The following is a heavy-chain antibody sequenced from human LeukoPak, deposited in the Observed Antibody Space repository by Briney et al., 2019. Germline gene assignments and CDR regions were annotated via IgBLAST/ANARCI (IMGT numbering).Heavy chain of an antibody. CDR1: GFTFSTYG. D-gene: IGHD1-14*01. V-gene: IGHV3-7*05. J-gene: IGHJ4*02. CDR2: INQDGSEK. Sequence: GGSRRLSCAASGFTFSTYGMHWVRQAPGKGLEWVANINQDGSEKYYVDSVKGRFTISRDNAKNSLYLQMNSLRADEDTAVYYCARAAGYKSFDYWGQGTLVTVSS. CDR3: ARAAGYKSFDY.